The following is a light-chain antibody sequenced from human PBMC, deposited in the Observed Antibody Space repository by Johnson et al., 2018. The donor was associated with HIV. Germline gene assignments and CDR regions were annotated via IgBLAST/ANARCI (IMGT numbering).Light chain of an antibody. CDR1: SYNIGNNL. CDR3: ESWDSSLSTGSYV. V-gene: IGLV1-51*02. Sequence: QSVLTQPPSVSAAPGQKVTISCSGSSYNIGNNLVSWYQQLPGTAPKLLIYENNKRPSGIPDRFSGSKSGTSATLDITGLQTGDDGDYYCESWDSSLSTGSYVFGTGTKVTV. J-gene: IGLJ1*01. CDR2: ENN.